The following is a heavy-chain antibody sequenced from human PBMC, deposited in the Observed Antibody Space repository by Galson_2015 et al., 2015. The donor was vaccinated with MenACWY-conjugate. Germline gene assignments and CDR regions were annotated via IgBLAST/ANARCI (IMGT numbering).Heavy chain of an antibody. CDR2: IYSGGDT. D-gene: IGHD6-6*01. J-gene: IGHJ4*02. CDR1: AFSVGSNY. Sequence: LRLSCATSAFSVGSNYMSWVRQAPGKGLEWVSIIYSGGDTYYADSVKGRFTISRDNSKNTLYLQMNYLRAEDTAVYYCARVGGSSLAPFDYWGQ. CDR3: ARVGGSSLAPFDY. V-gene: IGHV3-53*01.